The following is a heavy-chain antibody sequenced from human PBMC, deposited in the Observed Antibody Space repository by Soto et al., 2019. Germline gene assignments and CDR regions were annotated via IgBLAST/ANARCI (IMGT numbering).Heavy chain of an antibody. D-gene: IGHD3-16*02. J-gene: IGHJ5*02. CDR1: GYTFTSYD. Sequence: QVQLVQSGAEVRKPGASVKVSCEASGYTFTSYDINWVRQATGQGLEWMGWMNPNSGNTGYAQKFQGRVTMTRNTSISTAYMELSSLRSEDTAVYYCARGRMAITFGGVIGYNWFDPWGQGTLVTVSS. CDR3: ARGRMAITFGGVIGYNWFDP. V-gene: IGHV1-8*01. CDR2: MNPNSGNT.